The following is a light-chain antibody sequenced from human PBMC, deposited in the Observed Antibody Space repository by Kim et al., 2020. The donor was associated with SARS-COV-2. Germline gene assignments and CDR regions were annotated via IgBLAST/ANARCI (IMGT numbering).Light chain of an antibody. V-gene: IGLV3-21*04. CDR2: YDS. Sequence: PGKTARSTCGRNNIGSKSVHWYQQKTGQAPVLVIYYDSDRPSGVPERFSGSNSGNTATLTISRVEAGDEADYYCQVWDSSSDHRVFGGGTQLTVL. CDR3: QVWDSSSDHRV. J-gene: IGLJ3*02. CDR1: NIGSKS.